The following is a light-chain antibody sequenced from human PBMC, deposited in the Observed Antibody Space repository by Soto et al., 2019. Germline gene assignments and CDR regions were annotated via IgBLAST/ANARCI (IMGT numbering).Light chain of an antibody. CDR1: SSAVAGYNY. CDR3: RSYTSSRTLV. CDR2: EAT. V-gene: IGLV2-14*01. Sequence: QSVLTQPPSASGSPGQSVTISCTGTSSAVAGYNYVSWYQQHPGKAPKLIIYEATNRPSGVSFRFSGSKSGNTASLTISGLQAEDEADYYCRSYTSSRTLVFGGGTKVTVL. J-gene: IGLJ2*01.